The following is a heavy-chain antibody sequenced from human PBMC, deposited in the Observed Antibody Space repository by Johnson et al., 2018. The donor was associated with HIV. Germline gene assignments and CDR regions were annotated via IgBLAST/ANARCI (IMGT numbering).Heavy chain of an antibody. CDR3: ASPNDSSGYVLGSDAFDI. V-gene: IGHV3-30*03. CDR2: ILYDGSNK. CDR1: GFTFSNFA. Sequence: QVQLVESGGGVVQPGKSLRLSCAVSGFTFSNFAMHWVRQAPGKGLEWLAFILYDGSNKYYTDSVRGRFTISRDNSENTLYLQMNSLRAEDTAVYYCASPNDSSGYVLGSDAFDIWGQGTMVTVSS. J-gene: IGHJ3*02. D-gene: IGHD3-22*01.